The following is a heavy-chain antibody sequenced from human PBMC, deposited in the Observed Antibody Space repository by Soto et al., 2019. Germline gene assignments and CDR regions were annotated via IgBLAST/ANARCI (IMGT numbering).Heavy chain of an antibody. J-gene: IGHJ6*02. D-gene: IGHD3-10*01. CDR1: GYSISSGYY. Sequence: SETLSLTCAVSGYSISSGYYWGWLRPPPGKGLEWIGSIYHSGSTYYNPSLKSRVTISVDTSKNQFSLKLSSVTAAATAVYYCARGAPRRSRVYYYGMDVWGQGTTVTVSS. CDR2: IYHSGST. V-gene: IGHV4-38-2*01. CDR3: ARGAPRRSRVYYYGMDV.